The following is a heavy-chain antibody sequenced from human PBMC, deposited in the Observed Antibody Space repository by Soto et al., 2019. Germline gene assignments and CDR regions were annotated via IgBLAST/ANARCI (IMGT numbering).Heavy chain of an antibody. V-gene: IGHV4-30-4*01. CDR3: ARGQVVTAMLYFQH. J-gene: IGHJ1*01. D-gene: IGHD2-21*02. CDR1: GGSISSGDYY. CDR2: IYYSGST. Sequence: TLSLTCTVSGGSISSGDYYWSWIRQPPGKGLEWIGYIYYSGSTYYNPSLKSRVTISVDTSKNQFSLKLSSVTAADTAVYYCARGQVVTAMLYFQHWGQGTLVTVSS.